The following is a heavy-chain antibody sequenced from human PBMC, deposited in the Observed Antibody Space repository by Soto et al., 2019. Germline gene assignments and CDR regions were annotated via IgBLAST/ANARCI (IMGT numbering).Heavy chain of an antibody. CDR3: ARGVYDFVSGHPKGLDY. CDR1: GFTFSGST. J-gene: IGHJ4*02. V-gene: IGHV3-73*02. D-gene: IGHD3-3*01. CDR2: IRSKANSYAT. Sequence: EVQLVESGGGLVQPGGSLKLSCAASGFTFSGSTMHWVRQASGKGLEWVGHIRSKANSYATAYAVSVKGRFTISRDDSRNTAYLQMNSLKTEDTAVYFCARGVYDFVSGHPKGLDYWGQGTVVTVSS.